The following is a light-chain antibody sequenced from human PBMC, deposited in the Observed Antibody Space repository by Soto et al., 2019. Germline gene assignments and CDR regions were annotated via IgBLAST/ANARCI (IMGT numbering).Light chain of an antibody. J-gene: IGKJ1*01. CDR1: QSISSY. CDR2: AAS. V-gene: IGKV1-39*01. CDR3: QQYYSYPRT. Sequence: DIQMTQSPSSLSASVGDIVTINFRASQSISSYLNWYQQKPGKAPKLLIYAASSLQSGVPSRFSGSGSGTDFTLTISCLQSEDFATYYCQQYYSYPRTFGQGTKVDIK.